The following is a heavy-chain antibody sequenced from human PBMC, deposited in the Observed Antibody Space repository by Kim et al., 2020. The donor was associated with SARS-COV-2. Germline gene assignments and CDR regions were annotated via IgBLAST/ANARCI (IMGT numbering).Heavy chain of an antibody. CDR3: ARDSGGNLFNAFDI. D-gene: IGHD2-15*01. CDR1: GFTFSSHD. CDR2: VGSAGDT. J-gene: IGHJ3*02. Sequence: GGSLRLSCAASGFTFSSHDMHWVRQATGKGLEWVSTVGSAGDTYYPGSVKGRFTISRENAKNSLYLQMNSLRAGDTAVYDCARDSGGNLFNAFDIWGQGT. V-gene: IGHV3-13*01.